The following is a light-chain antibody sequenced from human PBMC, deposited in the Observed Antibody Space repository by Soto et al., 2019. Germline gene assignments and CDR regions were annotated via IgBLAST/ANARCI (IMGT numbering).Light chain of an antibody. Sequence: QSALTQPPSASGSPGQSVTISCTATSSDVGGYDYVSWYQQRPGKAPKLLIHEVTKRPSGVPDRFSGSKSGNTASLTASGLQAEDEADYYFSSYAGRTLYVFATGTKLTVL. CDR1: SSDVGGYDY. CDR2: EVT. V-gene: IGLV2-8*01. CDR3: SSYAGRTLYV. J-gene: IGLJ1*01.